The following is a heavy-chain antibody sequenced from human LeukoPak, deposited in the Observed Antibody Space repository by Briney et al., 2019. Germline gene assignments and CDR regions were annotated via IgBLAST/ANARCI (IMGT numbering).Heavy chain of an antibody. CDR2: ISGSGGST. J-gene: IGHJ5*02. CDR1: GFTFSSYA. V-gene: IGHV3-23*01. CDR3: AIDWVASSWFNWFDP. Sequence: GGSLRLSCAASGFTFSSYAMSWVRQAPGKGLEWVSAISGSGGSTYYADSVKGRFTISRDNSKNTLYLQMNSLRAEATAVYYCAIDWVASSWFNWFDPWGQGALVTVSP. D-gene: IGHD6-13*01.